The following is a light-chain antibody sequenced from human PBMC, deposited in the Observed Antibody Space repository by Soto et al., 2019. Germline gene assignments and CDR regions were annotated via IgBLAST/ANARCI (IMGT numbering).Light chain of an antibody. CDR1: KLGDKY. V-gene: IGLV3-1*01. CDR2: QDS. J-gene: IGLJ2*01. CDR3: QAWDSRPVV. Sequence: SYELTQPPSVSVSPGQTASITCSGDKLGDKYACWYQQKPGQSPVLVIYQDSKRPSGTPERFSGSNSGNTATLTISGTQAMDEADYYCQAWDSRPVVFGGGTKVTVL.